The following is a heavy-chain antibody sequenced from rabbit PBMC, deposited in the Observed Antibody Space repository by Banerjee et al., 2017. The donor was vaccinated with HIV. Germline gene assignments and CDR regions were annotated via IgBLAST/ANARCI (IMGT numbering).Heavy chain of an antibody. D-gene: IGHD1-1*01. Sequence: EESGGGLVQPEGSLTLTCKASGLSFSSNYWICWVRQAPKKGLEWLACIDVGDSGSSWHASWVKGRFPISSGNAQNTVDLQMNSLTAADTATYFCERGTSGNYAYVYGMGLWGPGTLVTVS. CDR1: GLSFSSNYW. J-gene: IGHJ6*01. CDR3: ERGTSGNYAYVYGMGL. V-gene: IGHV1S45*01. CDR2: IDVGDSGSS.